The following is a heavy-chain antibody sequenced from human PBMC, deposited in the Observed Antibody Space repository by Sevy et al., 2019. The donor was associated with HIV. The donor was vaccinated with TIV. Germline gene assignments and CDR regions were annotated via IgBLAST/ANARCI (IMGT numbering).Heavy chain of an antibody. Sequence: GPSVKVSCKASGYSFTGYYIHWVRQAPGQGLEWMGWVNPNGGGTNYAQKFQGRVTMTRDTSISTAYMDLTRLRSDDTAVYYCSRSVFGSGTYLNDYWGQGTLVTVSS. D-gene: IGHD3-10*01. CDR2: VNPNGGGT. J-gene: IGHJ4*02. CDR3: SRSVFGSGTYLNDY. CDR1: GYSFTGYY. V-gene: IGHV1-2*02.